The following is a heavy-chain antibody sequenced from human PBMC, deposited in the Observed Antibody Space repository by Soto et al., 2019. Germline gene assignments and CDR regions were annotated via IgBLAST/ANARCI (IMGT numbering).Heavy chain of an antibody. CDR2: MNPNSGNT. V-gene: IGHV1-8*01. Sequence: VQLLQSGAEVKKPGASVKVSCKASGYTFTSYGINWVRQATGQGPEWMGWMNPNSGNTGYAQKFQGRVTMTRDTSISTAYMELSGLRSEDTAIYYCLRVVTGSPSYFQHWGQGTLVTVSS. CDR1: GYTFTSYG. CDR3: LRVVTGSPSYFQH. D-gene: IGHD2-21*02. J-gene: IGHJ1*01.